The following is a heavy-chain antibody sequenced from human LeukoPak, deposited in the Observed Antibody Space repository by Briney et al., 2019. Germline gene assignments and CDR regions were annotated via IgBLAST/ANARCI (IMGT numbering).Heavy chain of an antibody. D-gene: IGHD4-17*01. V-gene: IGHV4-34*01. CDR3: ASAHTMTTGFDY. J-gene: IGHJ4*02. CDR1: GGSFSVYY. CDR2: INHSGST. Sequence: SETLSLICAVYGGSFSVYYWNWIRQPPGKGLEWIGEINHSGSTDYNPSLKSRVTISVDASKNQFSLKLSSVTAADTALYYCASAHTMTTGFDYWGQGTLVTVSS.